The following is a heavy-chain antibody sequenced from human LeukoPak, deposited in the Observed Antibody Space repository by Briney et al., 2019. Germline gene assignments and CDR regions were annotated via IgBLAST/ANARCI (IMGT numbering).Heavy chain of an antibody. Sequence: GSVKVSCKAAGYTFTSFGTSWMRQDPGQGLEWMRWISAYNGNTNHAQKLQARVTMTTDTSTSTAYMELRSLRSDDTAVYYCARDLAGAATGAIPLFDYWGQGTLVTVAS. J-gene: IGHJ4*02. CDR2: ISAYNGNT. CDR1: GYTFTSFG. V-gene: IGHV1-18*01. CDR3: ARDLAGAATGAIPLFDY. D-gene: IGHD6-13*01.